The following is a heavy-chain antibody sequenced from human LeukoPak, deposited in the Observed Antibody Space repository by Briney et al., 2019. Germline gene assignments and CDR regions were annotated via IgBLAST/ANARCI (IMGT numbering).Heavy chain of an antibody. CDR1: GYTFSKYS. CDR2: ISGYNGKT. J-gene: IGHJ4*02. CDR3: ARDNLVGDTSFDY. Sequence: ASVKVSCKASGYTFSKYSINWVRQPPGQGLKWMGWISGYNGKTNYAQKLQGRVTMTTDTSTSTAYMELRSLRSDDTAVYYCARDNLVGDTSFDYWGQGTLVTVSS. V-gene: IGHV1-18*01. D-gene: IGHD1-26*01.